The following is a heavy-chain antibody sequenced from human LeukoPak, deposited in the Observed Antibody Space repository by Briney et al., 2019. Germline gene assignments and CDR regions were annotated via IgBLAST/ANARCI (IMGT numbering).Heavy chain of an antibody. CDR1: GGSISSYY. J-gene: IGHJ4*02. CDR3: ARGDEGVPAAMGPHFDY. D-gene: IGHD2-2*01. V-gene: IGHV4-59*01. Sequence: SETLSLTCTVSGGSISSYYWSWIRQPPGKGLGWVGYIYYSGSTNYNPSLKSRVTISVDMSKNQFSLKLSSVTAADTAVYYCARGDEGVPAAMGPHFDYWGQGTLVTVSS. CDR2: IYYSGST.